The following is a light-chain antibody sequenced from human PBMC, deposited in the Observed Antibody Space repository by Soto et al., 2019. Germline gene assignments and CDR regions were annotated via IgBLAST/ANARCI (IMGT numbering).Light chain of an antibody. CDR1: QSISSY. V-gene: IGKV1-39*01. CDR3: QQSYSTRWT. CDR2: AAS. J-gene: IGKJ1*01. Sequence: IPLTQSPFSLSASVGDRVTITCRASQSISSYLNWYQQKPGKAPKLLIYAASSLQSGVPSRFSGSGSGTDFTLTISSLQPEDFATYYCQQSYSTRWTFGQGTKVDIK.